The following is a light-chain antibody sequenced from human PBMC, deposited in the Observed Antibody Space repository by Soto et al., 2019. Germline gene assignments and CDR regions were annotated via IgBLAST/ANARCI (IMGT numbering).Light chain of an antibody. CDR2: KNN. J-gene: IGLJ3*02. Sequence: QSVLTQPPSVSGAPGQTITMSCTGSGSNVGESYDVHWYQVLPGAGPRLLIYKNNNRPSGVPDRFSGSKSGTSASLAITGLRAEDEADYYCQSYDNILSGPLFGGGTKLTVL. CDR3: QSYDNILSGPL. CDR1: GSNVGESYD. V-gene: IGLV1-40*01.